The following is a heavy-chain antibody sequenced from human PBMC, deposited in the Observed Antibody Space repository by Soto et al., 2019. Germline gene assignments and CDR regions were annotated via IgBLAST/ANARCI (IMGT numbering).Heavy chain of an antibody. D-gene: IGHD2-2*01. V-gene: IGHV3-66*01. CDR2: MYSGGET. CDR1: GFSVGISY. J-gene: IGHJ4*02. CDR3: DSSIGEGAYLC. Sequence: GGSLRLSCEGSGFSVGISYMSWVRQVPGKGLEWVSIMYSGGETYYAASVKGRFTISRDNSNNTLYLQMSSLRAEDTAVYYYDSSIGEGAYLCWGQGTLVTVSS.